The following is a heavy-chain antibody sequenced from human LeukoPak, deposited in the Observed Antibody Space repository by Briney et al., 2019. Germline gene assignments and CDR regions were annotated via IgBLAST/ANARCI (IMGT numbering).Heavy chain of an antibody. CDR2: INPSGGST. D-gene: IGHD1-26*01. CDR1: GYTFTSYY. V-gene: IGHV1-46*01. J-gene: IGHJ3*02. Sequence: GASVKVSCKASGYTFTSYYMHWVRQAPGQGLEWMGIINPSGGSTSYAQKFQGWVTMTRDMSTSTVYMELSSLRSEDTAVYYCARALGAEVGATRAFDIWGQGTMVTVSS. CDR3: ARALGAEVGATRAFDI.